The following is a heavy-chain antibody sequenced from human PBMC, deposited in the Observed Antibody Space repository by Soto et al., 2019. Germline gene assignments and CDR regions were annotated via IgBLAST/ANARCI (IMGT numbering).Heavy chain of an antibody. J-gene: IGHJ4*02. CDR2: ISGSGGST. V-gene: IGHV3-23*01. Sequence: EVQLLESGGGLVQPGGSLRLSCAASGFTFNSYAMSWVRQAPGKGLEWVSAISGSGGSTYYADSVKGRFTISRDNSKNALYLQMNSLSAEDTAVYCCAKDRAGTRTYYFDSWGQGTLVTVSS. D-gene: IGHD1-7*01. CDR1: GFTFNSYA. CDR3: AKDRAGTRTYYFDS.